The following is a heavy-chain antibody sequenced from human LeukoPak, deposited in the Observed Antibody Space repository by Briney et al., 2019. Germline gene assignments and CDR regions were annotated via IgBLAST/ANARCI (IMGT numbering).Heavy chain of an antibody. V-gene: IGHV3-30*18. CDR2: ISYDGSNK. CDR1: GFTFSHYA. CDR3: AKVGYYHDSSGHFDY. D-gene: IGHD3-22*01. Sequence: SGRSLRLSCAASGFTFSHYAIHWVRQAPGKGLEWLAVISYDGSNKNYADSVKGRFTISRDNSKNTVNLQMNSLRAEDTAVYHCAKVGYYHDSSGHFDYWGQGTLVTVSS. J-gene: IGHJ4*02.